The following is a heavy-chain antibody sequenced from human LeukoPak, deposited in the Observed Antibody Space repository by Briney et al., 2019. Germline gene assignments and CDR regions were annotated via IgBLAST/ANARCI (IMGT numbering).Heavy chain of an antibody. V-gene: IGHV3-23*01. CDR1: GFTFGSYA. Sequence: GGSLRLSCAASGFTFGSYAMSWVRRAPGKGLEWVSGMSGSGGSTYYADSVKGRFTISRDYSKNTLYLQMNTLRAEDTAVYYCAKGREYSYVYDAFDIWGQGTLVTVSS. J-gene: IGHJ3*02. D-gene: IGHD3-16*01. CDR3: AKGREYSYVYDAFDI. CDR2: MSGSGGST.